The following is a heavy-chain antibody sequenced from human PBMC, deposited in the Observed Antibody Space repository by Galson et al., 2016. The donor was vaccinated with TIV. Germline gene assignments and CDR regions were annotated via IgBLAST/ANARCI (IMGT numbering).Heavy chain of an antibody. Sequence: QSGAEVKKPGESLKISSKGSGYSFTNYWIAWVRQMPGKGLEWTGIIYPDDSDTRYSPSFQGQVTISANKSLSPACVQGSSLKASDTAMYRCARHPRSRGFDIWGQGTVVTVSS. CDR3: ARHPRSRGFDI. V-gene: IGHV5-51*01. CDR1: GYSFTNYW. CDR2: IYPDDSDT. D-gene: IGHD6-6*01. J-gene: IGHJ3*02.